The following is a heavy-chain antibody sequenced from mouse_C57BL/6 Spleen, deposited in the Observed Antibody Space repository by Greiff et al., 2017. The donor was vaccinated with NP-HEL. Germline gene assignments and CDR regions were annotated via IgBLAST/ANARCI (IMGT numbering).Heavy chain of an antibody. D-gene: IGHD1-1*01. CDR3: ARSGITTVEDY. V-gene: IGHV1-54*01. CDR1: GYAFTNYL. J-gene: IGHJ2*01. CDR2: INPGSGGT. Sequence: VKLQQSGAELVRPGTSVKVSCKASGYAFTNYLIEWVKQRPGQGLEWIGVINPGSGGTNYNEKFKGKATLTADKSSSTAYMQLSSLTSEDSAVYFCARSGITTVEDYWGQGTTLTVSS.